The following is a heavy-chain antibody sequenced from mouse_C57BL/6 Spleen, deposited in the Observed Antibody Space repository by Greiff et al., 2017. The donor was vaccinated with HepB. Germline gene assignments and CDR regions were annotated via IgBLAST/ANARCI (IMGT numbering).Heavy chain of an antibody. CDR3: ARGGHYYGSSYRAMDY. CDR2: INYDGSST. J-gene: IGHJ4*01. CDR1: GFTFSDYY. Sequence: EVKLVESEGGLVQPGSSMKLSCTASGFTFSDYYMAWVRQVPEKVLEWVANINYDGSSTYYLDSLKSRFIISRDNAKNILYLQMSSLKSEDTATYYCARGGHYYGSSYRAMDYWGQGTSVTVSS. V-gene: IGHV5-16*01. D-gene: IGHD1-1*01.